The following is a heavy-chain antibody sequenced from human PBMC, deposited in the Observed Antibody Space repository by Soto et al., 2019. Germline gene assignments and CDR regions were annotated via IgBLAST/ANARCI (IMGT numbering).Heavy chain of an antibody. CDR2: ISGSGVST. V-gene: IGHV3-23*01. CDR1: VFTFSSYA. J-gene: IGHJ6*02. D-gene: IGHD3-22*01. CDR3: AKDLPADYYDSSGDWYYYGMDV. Sequence: GGALRLSCADSVFTFSSYAMSWFRQAPVKLLEWVSSISGSGVSTYYAGSVKGRFTISRDNSKKPLYLQMNSLRAEDTAVYYCAKDLPADYYDSSGDWYYYGMDVWGQGTTVTVSS.